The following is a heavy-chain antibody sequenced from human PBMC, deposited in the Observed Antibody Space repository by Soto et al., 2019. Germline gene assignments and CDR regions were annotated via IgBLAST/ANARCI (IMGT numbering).Heavy chain of an antibody. CDR2: IADNGGDT. V-gene: IGHV3-23*01. D-gene: IGHD2-21*01. CDR1: GFIFSNYA. CDR3: AKGMRPSCGGDCYSRLADY. J-gene: IGHJ4*02. Sequence: SLRLSCGASGFIFSNYAMSWVRQTPGKGLEWVAIIADNGGDTKYADSVKGRFTVSRDNSKNTLSLQMNSLRVEDTAVYYCAKGMRPSCGGDCYSRLADYWGQGTLVTVSS.